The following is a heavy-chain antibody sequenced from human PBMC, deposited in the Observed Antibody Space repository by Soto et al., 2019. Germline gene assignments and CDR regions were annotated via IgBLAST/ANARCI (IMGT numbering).Heavy chain of an antibody. CDR3: ARDRTVRDFYASSGFLNCFYS. Sequence: ASVKVSCKASGYTFTNYYIHWVRQAPGQGLEWMGIINPSGGGTSYAQKFQGRVSMTRDTSTTTVYMDLSSLGSEDTAAYFCARDRTVRDFYASSGFLNCFYSWG. CDR2: INPSGGGT. J-gene: IGHJ5*01. V-gene: IGHV1-46*01. CDR1: GYTFTNYY. D-gene: IGHD3-22*01.